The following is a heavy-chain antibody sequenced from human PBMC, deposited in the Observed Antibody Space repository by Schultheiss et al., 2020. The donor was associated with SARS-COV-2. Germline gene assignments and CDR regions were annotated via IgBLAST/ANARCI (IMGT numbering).Heavy chain of an antibody. J-gene: IGHJ6*03. Sequence: SETLSLTCTVSGGSISSYYWSWIRQPAGKGLEWIGRIYTSGSTNYNPSLKSRVAMSVDTSKNQFSLKLSSVTAADTAVYYCARGIVVVPAARRYYYYMDVWGKGTTVTVSS. CDR1: GGSISSYY. V-gene: IGHV4-4*07. D-gene: IGHD2-2*01. CDR2: IYTSGST. CDR3: ARGIVVVPAARRYYYYMDV.